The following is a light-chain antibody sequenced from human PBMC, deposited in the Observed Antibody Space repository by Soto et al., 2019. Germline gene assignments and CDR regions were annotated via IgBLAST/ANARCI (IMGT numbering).Light chain of an antibody. J-gene: IGLJ2*01. CDR2: DVS. CDR3: CSYAGSSIGV. CDR1: SSDVGGYKY. Sequence: QSALTQPRSVSGSPGQSHTISCAGTSSDVGGYKYLSWYQQHPGKAPKLMIYDVSKRPSGVPDRFSGSKSGNTASLTISGLQADDEGDYYCCSYAGSSIGVFGGGTKLTVL. V-gene: IGLV2-11*01.